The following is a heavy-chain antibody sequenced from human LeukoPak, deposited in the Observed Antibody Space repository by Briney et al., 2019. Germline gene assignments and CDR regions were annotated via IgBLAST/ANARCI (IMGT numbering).Heavy chain of an antibody. CDR1: DFSFSNYW. Sequence: PGGSLRLSCTAPDFSFSNYWMTWLRQAPGKGLEWVANIRGDESRKYYLDSVTGRFTISRDNAKNSLYLQMNSLRAEDTAVYYCARDANYHVNSDYYDAFDIWGQGTMVTVSS. CDR3: ARDANYHVNSDYYDAFDI. D-gene: IGHD3-22*01. V-gene: IGHV3-7*01. CDR2: IRGDESRK. J-gene: IGHJ3*02.